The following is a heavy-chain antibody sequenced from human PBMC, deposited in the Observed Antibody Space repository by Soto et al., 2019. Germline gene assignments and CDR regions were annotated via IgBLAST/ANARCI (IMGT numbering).Heavy chain of an antibody. D-gene: IGHD2-2*01. CDR2: ISGNGGST. V-gene: IGHV3-23*01. CDR1: GVTFNNSA. CDR3: AKRPASIITFDY. J-gene: IGHJ4*02. Sequence: GGCIKLSCAASGVTFNNSAMSGVLQAPGKGLEWVSTISGNGGSTYYADSVKGRFTISRDNSKNMLFLQINSLRDDDSAVYYCAKRPASIITFDYWGQGTPVTVFS.